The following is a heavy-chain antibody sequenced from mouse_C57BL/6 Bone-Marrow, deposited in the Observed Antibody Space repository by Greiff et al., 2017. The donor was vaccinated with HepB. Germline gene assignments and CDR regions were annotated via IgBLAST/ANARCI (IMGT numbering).Heavy chain of an antibody. D-gene: IGHD2-3*01. V-gene: IGHV5-9*01. CDR3: ARDGYYPYYFDY. CDR1: GFTFSSYT. Sequence: DVHLVESGGGLVKPGGSLKLSCAASGFTFSSYTMSWVRQTPEKRLEWVATISGGGGNTYYPDSVKGRFTISRDNAKNTLYLQMSSLRSEDTALYYCARDGYYPYYFDYWSQGTTLTVSS. CDR2: ISGGGGNT. J-gene: IGHJ2*01.